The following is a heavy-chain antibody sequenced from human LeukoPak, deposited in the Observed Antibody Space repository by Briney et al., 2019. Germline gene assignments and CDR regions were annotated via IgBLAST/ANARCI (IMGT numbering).Heavy chain of an antibody. V-gene: IGHV1-46*01. CDR3: ARDHSVGDIAWWFDP. D-gene: IGHD3-10*01. J-gene: IGHJ5*02. CDR2: INPTGTST. CDR1: GYTFTNNW. Sequence: RASVKVSCKTSGYTFTNNWTHWVRQAPGQGLEWVGVINPTGTSTLYAQNFQGRVTLTRDMSTTTDYMELRSLTSEDTAVYYCARDHSVGDIAWWFDPWGQGTLVSVSS.